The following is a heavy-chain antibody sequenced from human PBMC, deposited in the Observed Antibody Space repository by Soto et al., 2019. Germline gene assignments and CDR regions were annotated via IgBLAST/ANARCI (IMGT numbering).Heavy chain of an antibody. CDR3: AREYFDSRGTPPGD. D-gene: IGHD3-22*01. Sequence: QVQLVQSGAEVKKPGASVKVSCKTSGYTFTHYYMHWVRLAPGQGLEWMGVINPGGGYTTYAQKFQGRVTMTRDTSTSTVYMELSSLKSEDTAVYYCAREYFDSRGTPPGDWGQGTLVTVSS. V-gene: IGHV1-46*01. CDR1: GYTFTHYY. CDR2: INPGGGYT. J-gene: IGHJ4*02.